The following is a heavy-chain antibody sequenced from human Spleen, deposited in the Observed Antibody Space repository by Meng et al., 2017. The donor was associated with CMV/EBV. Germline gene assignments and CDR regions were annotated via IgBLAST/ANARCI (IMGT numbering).Heavy chain of an antibody. J-gene: IGHJ4*02. D-gene: IGHD1-1*01. V-gene: IGHV4-34*01. CDR1: GGSFSGYY. CDR3: ATGWYPWKPDY. CDR2: INHSGST. Sequence: SETLSLTCAVYGGSFSGYYWSWIRQPPGKGLEWIGEINHSGSTNYNPSLKSRVTISIDTSKNQLSLNLNSVTAADTAVYYCATGWYPWKPDYWGQGTLVTVSS.